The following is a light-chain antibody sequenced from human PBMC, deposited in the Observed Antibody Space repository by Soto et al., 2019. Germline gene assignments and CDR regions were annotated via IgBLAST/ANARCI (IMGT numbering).Light chain of an antibody. CDR2: AAS. J-gene: IGKJ3*01. V-gene: IGKV1-9*01. CDR3: QKLNSYPPPA. Sequence: DIQLTQSPSFLSASVGERVTITCRASQGISSYLAWYQQKPGKAPKLLIYAASTLQSGVPSRFSGSGSGTEFAHTISSPQPEDFATYDCQKLNSYPPPAFGPGTKVDIK. CDR1: QGISSY.